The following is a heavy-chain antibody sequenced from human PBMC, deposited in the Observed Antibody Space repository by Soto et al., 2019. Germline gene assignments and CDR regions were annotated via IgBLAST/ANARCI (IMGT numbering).Heavy chain of an antibody. CDR2: FHYSGRT. D-gene: IGHD2-21*02. J-gene: IGHJ5*02. Sequence: SETLSLTCSVSGGSISSGPYSWGWIRQPPGKGLEWIGTFHYSGRTYYSPSLESRVTISVDTSKNQFSLKLSSVTAADTAVYYCARHPSDFWFDPWGQGTLVTVSS. V-gene: IGHV4-39*01. CDR3: ARHPSDFWFDP. CDR1: GGSISSGPYS.